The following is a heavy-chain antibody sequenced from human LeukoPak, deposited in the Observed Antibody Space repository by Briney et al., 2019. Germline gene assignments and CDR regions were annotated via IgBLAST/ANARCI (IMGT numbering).Heavy chain of an antibody. CDR2: ISNSASTI. D-gene: IGHD1-14*01. V-gene: IGHV3-48*01. Sequence: SGGSLRLSCAASGFTFSSYSMNWVRQAPGKGLEWISYISNSASTIYYADSMKGRFTISRDNAKNSLYLQMDSLRAEDTAVYYCARDWAGSYYGMDVWGQGTTITVSS. J-gene: IGHJ6*02. CDR1: GFTFSSYS. CDR3: ARDWAGSYYGMDV.